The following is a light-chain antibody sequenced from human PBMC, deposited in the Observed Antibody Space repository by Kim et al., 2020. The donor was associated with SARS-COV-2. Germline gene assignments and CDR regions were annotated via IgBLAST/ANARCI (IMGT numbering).Light chain of an antibody. J-gene: IGKJ4*01. CDR1: QSVSSS. V-gene: IGKV3-11*01. Sequence: ATLSLSPGERATPSCRASQSVSSSLAWYQQKSGQAPRLLIYDASNRATGIPARFSGSGSGTDFTLTISSLEPEDFAVYYCQHINSFGGGTKVDIK. CDR3: QHINS. CDR2: DAS.